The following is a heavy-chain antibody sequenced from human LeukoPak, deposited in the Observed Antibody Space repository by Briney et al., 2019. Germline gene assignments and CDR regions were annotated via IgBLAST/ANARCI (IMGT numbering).Heavy chain of an antibody. D-gene: IGHD4-23*01. CDR1: GFSVSNNY. CDR3: TDTVAG. J-gene: IGHJ4*02. Sequence: GGSPRLSCAASGFSVSNNYVTWVRQPPGKGLEWVSVIYSGGDTYYADSVKGRFTISRDNSKNMLYLQMNSLTVEDTAVYYCTDTVAGWGQGTLVTVS. CDR2: IYSGGDT. V-gene: IGHV3-53*05.